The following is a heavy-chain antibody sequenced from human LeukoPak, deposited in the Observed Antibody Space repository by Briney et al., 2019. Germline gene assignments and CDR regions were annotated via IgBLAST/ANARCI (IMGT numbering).Heavy chain of an antibody. D-gene: IGHD3-16*02. CDR2: MNPNSGNT. Sequence: ASVRVSCKASGYTFTNYDISWVRQATGQGLEWMGWMNPNSGNTGYAQKFQGRVTMTRDTSISTAYLELSSLTSDDTAVYYCARLVIRAETNNQGGDYWGQGTLVPVS. CDR3: ARLVIRAETNNQGGDY. V-gene: IGHV1-8*01. CDR1: GYTFTNYD. J-gene: IGHJ4*02.